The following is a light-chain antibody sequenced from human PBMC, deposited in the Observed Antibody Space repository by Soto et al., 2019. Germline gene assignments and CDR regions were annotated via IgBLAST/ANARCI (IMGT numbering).Light chain of an antibody. CDR2: AAS. V-gene: IGKV1-9*01. Sequence: PWTQSRSSLSASVGDRVTITCRASQGISSYLAWYQQKPGKAPKLLIYAASTLQSGVPSRFSCSGSGTDFTLTISSLQPEDFATYYCQQLNSYPLTFGGGTKVDNK. J-gene: IGKJ4*01. CDR3: QQLNSYPLT. CDR1: QGISSY.